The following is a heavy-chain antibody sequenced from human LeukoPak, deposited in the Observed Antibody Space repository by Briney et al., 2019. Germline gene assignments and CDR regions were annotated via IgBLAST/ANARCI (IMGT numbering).Heavy chain of an antibody. CDR2: VFYSGST. V-gene: IGHV4-59*01. D-gene: IGHD6-13*01. Sequence: SETLSLTCTVSGGSISSYYWSWIRQPPRKGLDWIGYVFYSGSTNYNPSLKSRVTISIDASKNQFSLQLSSVTAADTAVYYCAKAHDGGSSWYYFDSWGQGTLVTVSS. J-gene: IGHJ4*02. CDR1: GGSISSYY. CDR3: AKAHDGGSSWYYFDS.